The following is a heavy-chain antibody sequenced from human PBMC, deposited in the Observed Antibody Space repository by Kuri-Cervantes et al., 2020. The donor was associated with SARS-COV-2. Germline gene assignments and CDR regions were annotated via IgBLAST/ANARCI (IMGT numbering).Heavy chain of an antibody. J-gene: IGHJ6*04. CDR3: ARDVSALDV. CDR2: IKQDGSEK. V-gene: IGHV3-7*01. D-gene: IGHD5/OR15-5a*01. CDR1: GFTFSSYG. Sequence: GESLKISCAASGFTFSSYGMHWVRQAPGKGLEWVANIKQDGSEKYYVDSVKGRFTISRDNAKNSLYMQMNSLRAEDTAVYYCARDVSALDVWGKGTTVTVSS.